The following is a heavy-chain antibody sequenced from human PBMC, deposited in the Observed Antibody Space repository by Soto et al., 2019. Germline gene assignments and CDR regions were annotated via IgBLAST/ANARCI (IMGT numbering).Heavy chain of an antibody. CDR3: ACGVRWAYFDY. Sequence: TLSLTCTVSGGSISSYYWSWIRQPPGQGLEWNGYIYYSGSTNYNPSPKSRVTISVATSKNQFSLKLSSVTAADTAVYYCACGVRWAYFDYWGRGTLVIVSS. D-gene: IGHD4-17*01. CDR2: IYYSGST. CDR1: GGSISSYY. J-gene: IGHJ4*02. V-gene: IGHV4-59*01.